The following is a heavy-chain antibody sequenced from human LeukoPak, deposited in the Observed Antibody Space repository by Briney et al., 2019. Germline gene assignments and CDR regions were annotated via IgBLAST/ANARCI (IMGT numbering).Heavy chain of an antibody. J-gene: IGHJ4*02. CDR3: ARDLRLGGGYDLFY. Sequence: GESLKISCKASGYTFTGYYMHWVRQAPGQGLEWMGWINPNSGGTNYAQKFQGRVTMTRDTSISTAYMELSRLRSDDTAVYYCARDLRLGGGYDLFYWGQGTLVTVSS. CDR2: INPNSGGT. D-gene: IGHD5-12*01. CDR1: GYTFTGYY. V-gene: IGHV1-2*02.